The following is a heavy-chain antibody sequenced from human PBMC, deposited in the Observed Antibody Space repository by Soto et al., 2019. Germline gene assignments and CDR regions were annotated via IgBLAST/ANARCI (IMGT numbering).Heavy chain of an antibody. D-gene: IGHD2-2*01. CDR1: GYTFTGYY. J-gene: IGHJ6*02. CDR3: ARGAYQLLYYYYGMDV. CDR2: INPNSGGT. V-gene: IGHV1-2*04. Sequence: VASVKVSCKASGYTFTGYYMHWVRQAPGQGLEWMGWINPNSGGTNYAQKFQGWVTMTRDTSISTAYMELSRLRSDDTAVYYCARGAYQLLYYYYGMDVWGQGTTVTVSS.